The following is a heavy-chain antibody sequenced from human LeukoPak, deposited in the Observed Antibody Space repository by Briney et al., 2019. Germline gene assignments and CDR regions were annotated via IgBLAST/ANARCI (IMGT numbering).Heavy chain of an antibody. Sequence: GGSLRLSCAASGFTFVNYGMSWVRQAPGKGLEWVSAIVGSGGNPYSDESTFYADSVKGRFTISRDNSKNTLYLQMHSLRAEDTALYYCAKVHITSWSRWFDPWGQGTLVTVSS. D-gene: IGHD2-21*01. CDR2: IVGSGGNPYSDEST. CDR1: GFTFVNYG. J-gene: IGHJ5*02. CDR3: AKVHITSWSRWFDP. V-gene: IGHV3-23*01.